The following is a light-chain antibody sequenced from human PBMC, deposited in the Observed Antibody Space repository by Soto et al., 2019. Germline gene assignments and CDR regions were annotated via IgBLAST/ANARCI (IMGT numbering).Light chain of an antibody. CDR3: RQRTNWPPT. V-gene: IGKV3-11*01. CDR1: QSVRND. Sequence: EIVLTQSPATLSLSPGERATLSCRASQSVRNDLVWYHQKPGQAPRVRIYSASNRATGIPARFSGSGSGTDFTLTICSLGPEDFAVYYCRQRTNWPPTFGGGTKVEMK. J-gene: IGKJ4*01. CDR2: SAS.